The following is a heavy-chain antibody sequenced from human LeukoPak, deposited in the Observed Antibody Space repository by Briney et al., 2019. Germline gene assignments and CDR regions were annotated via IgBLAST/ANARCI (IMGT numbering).Heavy chain of an antibody. CDR1: GFTFTSYA. CDR3: ASMTGIAAAGMDY. V-gene: IGHV3-20*04. CDR2: ISWNSGSI. D-gene: IGHD6-13*01. J-gene: IGHJ4*02. Sequence: GGSLRLSCAASGFTFTSYAMSWVRQAPGKGLEWVSGISWNSGSIGYADSVKGRFTISRDNAKNSLYLQMNSLRAEDTAVYYCASMTGIAAAGMDYWGQGTLVTVSS.